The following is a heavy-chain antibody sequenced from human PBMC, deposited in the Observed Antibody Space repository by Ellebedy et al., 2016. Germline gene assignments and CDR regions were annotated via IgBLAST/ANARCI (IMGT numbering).Heavy chain of an antibody. CDR1: GFTFSRYW. CDR3: ATSRSFDY. Sequence: GGSLRLSCAASGFTFSRYWMSWVRQAPGKGLEWVANIKQDGSEKNYVDSVKGRFTISRDNAKNSLYLQMNSLRAEDTAVYYCATSRSFDYWGQGTLVTVSS. CDR2: IKQDGSEK. D-gene: IGHD2-2*01. J-gene: IGHJ4*02. V-gene: IGHV3-7*03.